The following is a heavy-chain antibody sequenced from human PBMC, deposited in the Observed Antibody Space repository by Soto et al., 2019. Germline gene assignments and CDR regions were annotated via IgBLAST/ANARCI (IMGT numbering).Heavy chain of an antibody. Sequence: PGGSLRLSCAASGFTVSNHYMAWVRQAPGKGLAWVSVIHTGGSTYYADSVKDRFSISRDNSKNTLYLQMSSLRAEDTAVYYCARDFYDLSYKFDYWGQGTLVTVSS. CDR2: IHTGGST. V-gene: IGHV3-66*01. CDR1: GFTVSNHY. D-gene: IGHD3-3*01. J-gene: IGHJ4*02. CDR3: ARDFYDLSYKFDY.